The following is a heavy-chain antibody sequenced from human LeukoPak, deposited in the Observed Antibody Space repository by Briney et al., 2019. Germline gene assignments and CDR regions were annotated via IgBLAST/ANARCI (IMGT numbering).Heavy chain of an antibody. V-gene: IGHV1-69*04. CDR1: GGTLTSYA. Sequence: GASVKVPCKASGGTLTSYAISWVRQAPGQGLEWMGRIIPILGIANYAQKFQGRVTITSDKSTSTAYMELSSLRSEDTAVYYCARDYYDSSGYYSFGYWGQGTLVTVSS. J-gene: IGHJ4*02. CDR3: ARDYYDSSGYYSFGY. CDR2: IIPILGIA. D-gene: IGHD3-22*01.